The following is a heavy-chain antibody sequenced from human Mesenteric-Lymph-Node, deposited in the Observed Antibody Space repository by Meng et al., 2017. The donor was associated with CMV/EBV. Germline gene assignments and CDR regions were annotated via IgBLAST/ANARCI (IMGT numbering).Heavy chain of an antibody. J-gene: IGHJ5*02. CDR2: FIPGLGAA. D-gene: IGHD2-2*01. Sequence: TFSMYCVSWVRQAPGQGLEWLGRFIPGLGAANYAQRFQGRVTITTDESTTTAYMELSSLRSEDTAVYYCARDRRGYVVVPAAMSGFDPWGQGTLVTVSS. CDR1: TFSMYC. CDR3: ARDRRGYVVVPAAMSGFDP. V-gene: IGHV1-69*16.